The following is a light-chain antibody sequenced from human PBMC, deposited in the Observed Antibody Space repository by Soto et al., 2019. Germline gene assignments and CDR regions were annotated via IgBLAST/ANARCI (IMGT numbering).Light chain of an antibody. J-gene: IGLJ1*01. Sequence: QSVLTQPASVSGSPGQTITISCTGTSSDVGDYNYVSWYQQPPGKAPKLMIYEVGNRPSGVSSRFSGSKSGNTASLTISGLQSEDEADYYCKSFTCSSTLVFGSGTKGTV. CDR3: KSFTCSSTLV. CDR1: SSDVGDYNY. V-gene: IGLV2-14*01. CDR2: EVG.